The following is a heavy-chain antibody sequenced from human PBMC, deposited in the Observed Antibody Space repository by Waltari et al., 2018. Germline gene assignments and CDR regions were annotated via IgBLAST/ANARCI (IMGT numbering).Heavy chain of an antibody. J-gene: IGHJ4*02. D-gene: IGHD3-3*01. CDR2: ISWNSGSI. CDR1: GFTFDDYA. Sequence: EVQLVESGGGLVQPGRSLRLSCAASGFTFDDYAMPWVRQAPGKGLEWVSGISWNSGSIGYADSVKGRFTISRDNAKNSLYLQMNSLRAEDTALYYCANGVGYEAPSFKYWGQGTLVTVSS. CDR3: ANGVGYEAPSFKY. V-gene: IGHV3-9*01.